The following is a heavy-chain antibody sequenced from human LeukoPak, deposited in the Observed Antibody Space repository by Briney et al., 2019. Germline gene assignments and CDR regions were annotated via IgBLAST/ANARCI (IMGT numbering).Heavy chain of an antibody. J-gene: IGHJ4*02. Sequence: SVKVSCKASGYTFTGYYMHWVRQAPGQGLEWMGRIIPILGIANYAQKFQGRVTITADKSTSTAYMELSSLRSEDTAVYYCARAPKSPQYCSSTSCYQTGIDYWGQGTLVTVSS. D-gene: IGHD2-2*01. CDR2: IIPILGIA. CDR1: GYTFTGYY. V-gene: IGHV1-69*04. CDR3: ARAPKSPQYCSSTSCYQTGIDY.